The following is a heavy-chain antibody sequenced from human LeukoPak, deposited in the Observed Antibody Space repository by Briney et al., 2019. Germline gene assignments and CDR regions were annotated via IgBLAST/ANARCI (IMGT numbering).Heavy chain of an antibody. D-gene: IGHD6-13*01. V-gene: IGHV1-18*01. Sequence: ASVKVSCKASGYTFTSYGISWVRQAPGQGLEWMGWISAYNGNTNYAQKLQGRVTMTTDTSTSTAYMELRSLRSDDTAVYYCARDPASERWHIAAAGTGHFDYWGQGTLVTVSS. J-gene: IGHJ4*02. CDR1: GYTFTSYG. CDR2: ISAYNGNT. CDR3: ARDPASERWHIAAAGTGHFDY.